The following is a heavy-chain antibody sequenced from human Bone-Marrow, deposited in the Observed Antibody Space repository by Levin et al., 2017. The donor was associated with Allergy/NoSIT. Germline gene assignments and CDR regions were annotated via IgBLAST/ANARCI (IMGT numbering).Heavy chain of an antibody. CDR2: IWYDGSNK. V-gene: IGHV3-33*01. CDR1: GFRFSDHG. Sequence: GGSLRLSCAASGFRFSDHGMHWVRQAPGKGLEWVGVIWYDGSNKYYADSVKGRITISRDNSKNTLYLQVDNLRADDTAVYFCARDLDTSELFDSWGQGTLVTVAS. CDR3: ARDLDTSELFDS. D-gene: IGHD3-22*01. J-gene: IGHJ4*02.